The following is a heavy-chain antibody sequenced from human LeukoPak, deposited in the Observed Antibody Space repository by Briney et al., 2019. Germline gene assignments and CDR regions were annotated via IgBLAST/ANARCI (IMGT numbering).Heavy chain of an antibody. CDR1: GFTFSSYG. Sequence: GGSLRLSCAASGFTFSSYGMHWVRQAPGKGLEWVAVIWYDGSNKYYADSVKGRFTISRDNSKNTLYLQMNSLRAEDTAVYYCAKVYDSSGYWSQIDYWGQGTLVTVSS. J-gene: IGHJ4*02. D-gene: IGHD3-22*01. V-gene: IGHV3-33*06. CDR3: AKVYDSSGYWSQIDY. CDR2: IWYDGSNK.